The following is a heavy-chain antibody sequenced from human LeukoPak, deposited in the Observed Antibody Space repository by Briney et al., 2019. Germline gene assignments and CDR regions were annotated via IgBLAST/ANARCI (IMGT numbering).Heavy chain of an antibody. J-gene: IGHJ6*02. V-gene: IGHV3-48*03. CDR2: ISSSGSTI. CDR1: GFTFSSYE. CDR3: ARESRTTNYYYGMDV. D-gene: IGHD1-1*01. Sequence: GESLRLSCAASGFTFSSYEMNWVRQAPGKGLEWVSYISSSGSTIYYADSVKGRFTISRDNAKNSLYLQMNSLRAEDTAVYYCARESRTTNYYYGMDVWGQGTTVTVSS.